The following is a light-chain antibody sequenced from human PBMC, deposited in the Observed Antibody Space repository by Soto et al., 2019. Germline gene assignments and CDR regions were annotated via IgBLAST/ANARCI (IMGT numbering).Light chain of an antibody. Sequence: QSVLTQPASVSGSPGQSITISCTGTSSDVGGYNYVSWYQQHPGKAPKLMIYDVSNRPSGVSNRFSGSKSGNTASLTISGFQAEDEADYYCSSYTSSSTLEGVVFGGGTKVTVL. CDR1: SSDVGGYNY. CDR3: SSYTSSSTLEGVV. J-gene: IGLJ2*01. CDR2: DVS. V-gene: IGLV2-14*01.